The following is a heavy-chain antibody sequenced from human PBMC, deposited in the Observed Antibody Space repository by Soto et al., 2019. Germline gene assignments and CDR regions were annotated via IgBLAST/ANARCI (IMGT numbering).Heavy chain of an antibody. V-gene: IGHV3-48*02. CDR2: ISCSSSTI. J-gene: IGHJ6*02. CDR3: ARILDGGSCYYYYYYGMDV. Sequence: EVQLVESGGGLVQPGGSLRLSCAASGFTFSSYSMNWVRQAPGKGLEWVSYISCSSSTIYYADSVMGRFTISSDNTKNSLYLQMNRLRDEDTAVYYCARILDGGSCYYYYYYGMDVWGQGTTVTVSS. D-gene: IGHD3-16*01. CDR1: GFTFSSYS.